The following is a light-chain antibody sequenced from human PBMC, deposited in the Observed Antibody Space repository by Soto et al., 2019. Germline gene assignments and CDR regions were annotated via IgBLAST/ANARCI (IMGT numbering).Light chain of an antibody. CDR3: QQRSHWPRT. V-gene: IGKV3-11*01. CDR1: QSVGTY. Sequence: EIVLTQSPATLSLSPGERATISCRASQSVGTYLAWYQQKPGKAPRLLICDASDRATGIPARFSGSGSETDFTLTISSLEPEDFAVYYCQQRSHWPRTFGQGTKVEIK. J-gene: IGKJ1*01. CDR2: DAS.